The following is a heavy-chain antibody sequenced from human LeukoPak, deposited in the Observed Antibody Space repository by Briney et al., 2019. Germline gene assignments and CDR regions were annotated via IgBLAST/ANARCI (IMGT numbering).Heavy chain of an antibody. V-gene: IGHV3-9*01. CDR1: GFTFDDYA. Sequence: PGRSLRLSCAASGFTFDDYAMHWVRQAPGKGLEWVSGISWNSGSIGYADSVKGRFTISRDNAKNSLYLQMDSLRAEDTALYYCAKSVGGVIVKVFDYWGQGTLVTVSP. D-gene: IGHD3-16*02. J-gene: IGHJ4*02. CDR3: AKSVGGVIVKVFDY. CDR2: ISWNSGSI.